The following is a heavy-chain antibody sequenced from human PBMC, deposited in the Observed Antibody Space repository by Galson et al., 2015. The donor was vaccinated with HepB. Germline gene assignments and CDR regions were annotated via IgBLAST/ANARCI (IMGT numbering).Heavy chain of an antibody. CDR2: MNPNSGNT. CDR3: ARDSHYYDSSGNYGMDV. CDR1: GYTFTSYD. V-gene: IGHV1-8*01. D-gene: IGHD3-22*01. J-gene: IGHJ6*02. Sequence: SVKVSCKASGYTFTSYDINWVRQATGQGLEWMGWMNPNSGNTGYAQKFQGRVTMTRNTSISTAYMELSSLRSEDTAVYYCARDSHYYDSSGNYGMDVWGQGTTVTVSS.